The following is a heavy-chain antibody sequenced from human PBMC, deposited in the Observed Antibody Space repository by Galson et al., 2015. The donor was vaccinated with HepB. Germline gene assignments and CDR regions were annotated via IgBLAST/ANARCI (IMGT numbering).Heavy chain of an antibody. V-gene: IGHV2-5*02. CDR3: AHHLFGNGGFDP. J-gene: IGHJ5*02. Sequence: PALVKPTQTLTLTCTFSGFSLSSSGVGVGWIRQHPGGALEWLALIYWDDVKRYSPSLKSRLTVTKDTSKNHVVVTMTNMDPGDTATYYCAHHLFGNGGFDPWGQGTLVTVSS. CDR2: IYWDDVK. D-gene: IGHD7-27*01. CDR1: GFSLSSSGVG.